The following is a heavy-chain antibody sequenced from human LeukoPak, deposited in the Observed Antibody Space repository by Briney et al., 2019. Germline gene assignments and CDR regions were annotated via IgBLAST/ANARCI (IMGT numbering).Heavy chain of an antibody. CDR1: GAFSRYW. CDR3: VRDRPPDTTIVRLDS. CDR2: IKEDGSQK. Sequence: WGSLRLSCAASGAFSRYWMSWVRQAPGKGLEWVANIKEDGSQKYYVASVKGRFTISRDNAKNSLYLQMNTLRADDTAVYYCVRDRPPDTTIVRLDSGGRGTLLTVSS. J-gene: IGHJ4*02. D-gene: IGHD5-18*01. V-gene: IGHV3-7*04.